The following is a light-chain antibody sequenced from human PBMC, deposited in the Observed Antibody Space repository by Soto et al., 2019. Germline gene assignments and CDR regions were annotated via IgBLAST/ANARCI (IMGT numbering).Light chain of an antibody. CDR1: SSNIGAGYD. CDR2: GNT. V-gene: IGLV1-40*01. J-gene: IGLJ2*01. Sequence: QLVLTQPPSVSGAPGQRVTISCTGSSSNIGAGYDVHWYQHLPGTAPKLLIYGNTNRPSGVPDRFSGSKSGTSASLAITGLQAEDGADYYCQSYDSSLSAVVFGGGTKLTVL. CDR3: QSYDSSLSAVV.